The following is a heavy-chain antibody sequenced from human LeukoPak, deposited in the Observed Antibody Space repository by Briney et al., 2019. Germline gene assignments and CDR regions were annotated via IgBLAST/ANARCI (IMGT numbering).Heavy chain of an antibody. CDR2: INSDGSDT. J-gene: IGHJ3*01. CDR3: ARGWVPSDITLK. V-gene: IGHV3-74*01. Sequence: PGGSLRLSCAASGFTLSSYWMHWVRQAPGKGLVWVSRINSDGSDTNYADSVKGRFTISRDNARNTVYLQMNSLRAEDTAVYYCARGWVPSDITLKWGQGTMVTVSS. D-gene: IGHD3-22*01. CDR1: GFTLSSYW.